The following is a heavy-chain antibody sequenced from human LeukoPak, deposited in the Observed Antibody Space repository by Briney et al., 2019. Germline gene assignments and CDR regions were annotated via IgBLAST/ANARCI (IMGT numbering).Heavy chain of an antibody. Sequence: GGSLRLSCAASGFTFSSYGMHWVRQAPGKGLEWVAVISYDGSNKYYADSVKGRFTISRDNSKNTLYLQMNSLRAEDTAVHYCARDANYHDSSVYYDAFDI. CDR2: ISYDGSNK. J-gene: IGHJ3*02. D-gene: IGHD3-22*01. CDR3: ARDANYHDSSVYYDAFDI. CDR1: GFTFSSYG. V-gene: IGHV3-30*03.